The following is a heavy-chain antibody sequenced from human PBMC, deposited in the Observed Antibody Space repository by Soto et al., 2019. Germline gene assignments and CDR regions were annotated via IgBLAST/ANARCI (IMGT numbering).Heavy chain of an antibody. D-gene: IGHD3-3*01. CDR2: INHSGST. Sequence: SLTCAVYGGSFSGYYWSWIRQPPGKGLEWIGEINHSGSTNYNPSLKSRVTISVDTSKNQFSLKLSSVTAADTAVHYCARGVYDFWSGLYWYFDLWGRGTLVTVSS. V-gene: IGHV4-34*01. CDR1: GGSFSGYY. J-gene: IGHJ2*01. CDR3: ARGVYDFWSGLYWYFDL.